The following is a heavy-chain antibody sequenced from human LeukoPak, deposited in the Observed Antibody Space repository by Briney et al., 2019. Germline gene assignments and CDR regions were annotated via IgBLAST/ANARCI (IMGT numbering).Heavy chain of an antibody. CDR2: ISAYNGNT. V-gene: IGHV1-18*01. CDR3: ARDIQPVVPMVPPAHYYYYGMDV. J-gene: IGHJ6*02. D-gene: IGHD2-8*01. CDR1: GYTFTSYG. Sequence: GASVKVSCKASGYTFTSYGISWVRQAPGQGLEWMGWISAYNGNTNYAQKLQGRVTMTTDTSTSTAYMELRSLRSDDTAVYYCARDIQPVVPMVPPAHYYYYGMDVWGQGTTVTVSS.